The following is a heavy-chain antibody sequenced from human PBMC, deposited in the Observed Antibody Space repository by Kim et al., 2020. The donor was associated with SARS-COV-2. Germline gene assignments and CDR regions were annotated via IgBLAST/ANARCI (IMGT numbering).Heavy chain of an antibody. J-gene: IGHJ2*01. D-gene: IGHD2-15*01. CDR3: ASNMLLNWYFDL. V-gene: IGHV3-11*01. CDR2: ISSSGSTI. Sequence: GGSLRLSCAASGFTFSDYYMSWIRQAPGKGLEWVSYISSSGSTIYYADSVKGRFTISRDNAKNSLYLQMNSLRAEDTAVYYCASNMLLNWYFDLWGRGTLVTVSS. CDR1: GFTFSDYY.